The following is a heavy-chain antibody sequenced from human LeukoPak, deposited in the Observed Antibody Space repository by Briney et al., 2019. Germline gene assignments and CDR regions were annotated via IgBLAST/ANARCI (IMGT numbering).Heavy chain of an antibody. V-gene: IGHV4-61*02. J-gene: IGHJ5*02. CDR2: IYTSGST. CDR1: GGSISSGSYY. CDR3: ARARSRNWFDP. Sequence: SETLSLTCTVSGGSISSGSYYWSWIRQPAGKGLERIGRIYTSGSTNYNPSLKSRVTISVDTSKNQFSLKLSSVTAADTAVYYCARARSRNWFDPWGQGTLVTVSS.